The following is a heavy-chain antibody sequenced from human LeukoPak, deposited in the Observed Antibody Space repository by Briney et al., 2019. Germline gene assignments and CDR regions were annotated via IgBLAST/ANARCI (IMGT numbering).Heavy chain of an antibody. Sequence: GGSLRLSCAASGFTFSNYVMGWVRQAPGKGLEWVAVIWYDGSNKYYADSVKGRFTISRDNSKNTLYLQMNSLRAEDTAMYYCAKDVTTGTLALDYWGQGTLVTVSS. V-gene: IGHV3-33*06. J-gene: IGHJ4*02. CDR1: GFTFSNYV. CDR2: IWYDGSNK. CDR3: AKDVTTGTLALDY. D-gene: IGHD1-1*01.